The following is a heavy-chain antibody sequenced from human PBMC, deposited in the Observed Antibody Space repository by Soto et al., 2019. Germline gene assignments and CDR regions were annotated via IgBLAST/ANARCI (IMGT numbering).Heavy chain of an antibody. J-gene: IGHJ4*02. CDR3: ARETLIGDRKSSTAMVWSRGVPGYYFDY. CDR1: GDSVSSNSAA. Sequence: PSQTLSLTCAISGDSVSSNSAAWNWIRQSPSRGLEWLGRTYYRSKWYNDYAVSVKSRITINPDTSKNQFSLQLNSVTPEDTAVYYCARETLIGDRKSSTAMVWSRGVPGYYFDYWGQGTLVTVSS. D-gene: IGHD5-18*01. CDR2: TYYRSKWYN. V-gene: IGHV6-1*01.